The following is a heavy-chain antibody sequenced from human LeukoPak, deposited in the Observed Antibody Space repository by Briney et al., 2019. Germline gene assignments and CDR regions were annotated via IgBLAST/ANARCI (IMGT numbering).Heavy chain of an antibody. CDR2: IYTSGST. CDR1: GGSISSYY. D-gene: IGHD5-18*01. V-gene: IGHV4-4*07. CDR3: ARDHTSPPHSSLDY. J-gene: IGHJ4*02. Sequence: PSETLSLTCTVSGGSISSYYWSWIPQPAGKGLEWIGRIYTSGSTNYNPSLKSRVTMSVDTSKNQFSLKLSSVTAADTAVYYCARDHTSPPHSSLDYWGQGTLVTVSS.